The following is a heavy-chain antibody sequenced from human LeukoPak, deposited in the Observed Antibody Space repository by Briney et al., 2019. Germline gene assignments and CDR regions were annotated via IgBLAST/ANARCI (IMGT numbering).Heavy chain of an antibody. CDR2: ISGSGGST. Sequence: GGSLRLSCAASGFTFSSYAMNWVRQAPGKGLEWVSAISGSGGSTYYADSVKGRFTISRDNSKNTLYLQMDSLRAEDTAVYYCARASPATLNWFDPWGQGTLVTVSS. V-gene: IGHV3-23*01. CDR1: GFTFSSYA. CDR3: ARASPATLNWFDP. J-gene: IGHJ5*02.